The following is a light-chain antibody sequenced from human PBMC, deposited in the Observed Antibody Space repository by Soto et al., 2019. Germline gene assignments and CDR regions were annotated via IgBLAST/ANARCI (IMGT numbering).Light chain of an antibody. CDR1: QSVSSN. CDR3: QQYNNWQFT. J-gene: IGKJ4*01. Sequence: EIVMTQSPATLSVSPGERATLSCRASQSVSSNLAWYQQKPGQAPRLLIYGASTRATGIPARFSGSGSGTEFTLTISSLQSEDFAVYYCQQYNNWQFTFGGGTKVDIK. V-gene: IGKV3-15*01. CDR2: GAS.